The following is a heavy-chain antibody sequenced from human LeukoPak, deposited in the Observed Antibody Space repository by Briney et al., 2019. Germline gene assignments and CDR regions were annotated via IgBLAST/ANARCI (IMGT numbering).Heavy chain of an antibody. V-gene: IGHV3-48*03. Sequence: PGGSLRLSCAASGFTFSSYDMNWVSQAPGKGLERVSYISSSGSTIYYADSVKGRFTISRDNAKNPLYLQMNSLRAEDTAVYYCARESYYFDYWGQGTLVTVSS. CDR3: ARESYYFDY. CDR1: GFTFSSYD. CDR2: ISSSGSTI. J-gene: IGHJ4*02.